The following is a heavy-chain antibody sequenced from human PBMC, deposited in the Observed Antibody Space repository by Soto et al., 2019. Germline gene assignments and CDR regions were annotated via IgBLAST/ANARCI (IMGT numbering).Heavy chain of an antibody. J-gene: IGHJ4*02. D-gene: IGHD2-15*01. CDR3: AHRYCICGSCHRPYDY. CDR1: GFSLSTSGVG. V-gene: IGHV2-5*02. Sequence: QTTLKESGPTLVKLTQTLTLTCTFSGFSLSTSGVGVGWIRQPPGKALERLVLIYWDDDKRYSPSLKSRHTITKDTSKNQVVLTMTNMDPVDTATYYCAHRYCICGSCHRPYDYWGQGTLVTASS. CDR2: IYWDDDK.